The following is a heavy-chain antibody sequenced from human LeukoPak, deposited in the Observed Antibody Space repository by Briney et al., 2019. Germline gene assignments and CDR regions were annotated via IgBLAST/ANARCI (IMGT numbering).Heavy chain of an antibody. CDR3: ASDGQMGYYYDSSGYPS. CDR1: GFTFSRYW. CDR2: TNQDESEK. D-gene: IGHD3-22*01. V-gene: IGHV3-7*05. Sequence: GGSLRLSCAASGFTFSRYWMSWVRQAPGKGLERVANTNQDESEKYFVDSVKGRFTISRDNAKNTLYLQMNSLRAEDTAVYYCASDGQMGYYYDSSGYPSWGQGTLVTVSS. J-gene: IGHJ4*02.